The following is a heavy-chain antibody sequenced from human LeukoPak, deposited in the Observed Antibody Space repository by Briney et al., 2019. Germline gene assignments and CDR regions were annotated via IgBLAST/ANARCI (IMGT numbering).Heavy chain of an antibody. V-gene: IGHV3-21*06. CDR1: GFTFSTFG. CDR3: ARGPPPESSGYYYGGDWLDP. CDR2: ISSTGSHI. J-gene: IGHJ5*02. D-gene: IGHD3-22*01. Sequence: GGSLRLSCAASGFTFSTFGMNWVRQAPGKGLEWVSFISSTGSHIYYADLVKGRFTISRDNAKNSLHLQMNSLRAEDTAVYFCARGPPPESSGYYYGGDWLDPWGQGTLVTVSS.